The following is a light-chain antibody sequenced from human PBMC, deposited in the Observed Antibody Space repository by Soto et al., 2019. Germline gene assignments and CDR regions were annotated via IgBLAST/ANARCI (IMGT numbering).Light chain of an antibody. V-gene: IGKV3-20*01. CDR1: QRVSDSQ. CDR3: QQYVQSLWT. J-gene: IGKJ1*01. CDR2: GVS. Sequence: ETVLTQSPGTLSLSPGERATVSCRSSQRVSDSQLAWYQQKPGQAPRLLIYGVSSRATGIPARFSGSGSGTDFTLTISRLEPEDFAIYYCQQYVQSLWTFGQGTKVDIK.